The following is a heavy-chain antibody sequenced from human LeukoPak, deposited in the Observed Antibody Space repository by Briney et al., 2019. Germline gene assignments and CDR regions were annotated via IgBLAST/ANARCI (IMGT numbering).Heavy chain of an antibody. J-gene: IGHJ4*02. Sequence: GASVKVSCKASGYTFTSYGISWVRQAPGQGLEWMGWISAYNGNTNYAQKLQGRVTMTTDTSTSTAHMELRSLRSDDTAVYYCARFSYYYGSGSYPDYWGQGTLVTVSS. CDR3: ARFSYYYGSGSYPDY. CDR1: GYTFTSYG. CDR2: ISAYNGNT. V-gene: IGHV1-18*01. D-gene: IGHD3-10*01.